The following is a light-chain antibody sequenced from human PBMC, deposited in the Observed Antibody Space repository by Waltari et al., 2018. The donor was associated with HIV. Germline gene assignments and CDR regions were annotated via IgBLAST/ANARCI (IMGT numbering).Light chain of an antibody. V-gene: IGLV2-8*01. CDR1: SSDVGGYNY. CDR3: SSYAGSNIFVV. CDR2: EVS. Sequence: QSALTQPPSASGSPGQSVTISCTGTSSDVGGYNYVSWYQQHPGKAPKLMIYEVSKRPSGCPDSVSGSKSGNTASLTVSGLQAEDEADYYCSSYAGSNIFVVFGGGTKLTVL. J-gene: IGLJ2*01.